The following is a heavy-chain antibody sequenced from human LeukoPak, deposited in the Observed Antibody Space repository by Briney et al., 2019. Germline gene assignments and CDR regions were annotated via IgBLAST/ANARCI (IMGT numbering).Heavy chain of an antibody. D-gene: IGHD5-12*01. Sequence: PSETLSLTCTVSGGSISSYYWSWIRQPPGKGLEWIGYISYSGSTNYNPSLKSRVTISIDTSKNQFSLKLSSVTAADTAVYYCARRATMLAGGYFDYWGQGTLVSVSS. V-gene: IGHV4-59*08. J-gene: IGHJ4*02. CDR2: ISYSGST. CDR1: GGSISSYY. CDR3: ARRATMLAGGYFDY.